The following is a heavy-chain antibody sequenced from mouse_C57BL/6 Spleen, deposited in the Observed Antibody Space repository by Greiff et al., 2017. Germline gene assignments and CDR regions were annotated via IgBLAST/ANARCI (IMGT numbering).Heavy chain of an antibody. CDR1: GFSFTSYG. CDR2: IWGDGST. V-gene: IGHV2-3*01. J-gene: IGHJ4*01. D-gene: IGHD3-3*01. CDR3: AKRRDGGAMDY. Sequence: VQRVESGPGLVAPSQRLSITCTVSGFSFTSYGVSWVRQPPGKGLEWLGVIWGDGSTNYHSALISRLSISKDNSKSQVYLKLNSLQTDDTAAYYCAKRRDGGAMDYWGQGTSVTVSS.